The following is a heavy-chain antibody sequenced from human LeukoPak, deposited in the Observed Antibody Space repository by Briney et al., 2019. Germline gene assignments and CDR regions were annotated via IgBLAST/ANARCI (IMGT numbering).Heavy chain of an antibody. D-gene: IGHD4/OR15-4a*01. V-gene: IGHV3-30*02. J-gene: IGHJ4*02. Sequence: GGSLRLSCAASGFTFSSYGMHWVRQAPGKGLEWVAFIRYDGSNKYYADSVKGRFTISRDNSKNTLYLQMNSLRAEDTAVYYCAKEDRPRDTLTHFDYWGQGTLVTVSS. CDR3: AKEDRPRDTLTHFDY. CDR2: IRYDGSNK. CDR1: GFTFSSYG.